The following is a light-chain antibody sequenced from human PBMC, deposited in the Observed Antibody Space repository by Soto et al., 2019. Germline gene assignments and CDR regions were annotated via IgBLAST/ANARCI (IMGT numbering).Light chain of an antibody. CDR1: SSDIVFSNF. CDR3: CSYAGQTVF. CDR2: EDT. V-gene: IGLV2-23*01. J-gene: IGLJ2*01. Sequence: QSALTQPASVSGSPGQSITISCTGTSSDIVFSNFVSWYQHHPGKAPKLIIYEDTNRPSGASNRFSGSKSGNTASLTISGLEAEDEADYYCCSYAGQTVFFAGGTKLTVL.